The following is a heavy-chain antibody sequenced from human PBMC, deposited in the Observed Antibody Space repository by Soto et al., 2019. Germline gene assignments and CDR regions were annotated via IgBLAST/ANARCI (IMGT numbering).Heavy chain of an antibody. D-gene: IGHD3-10*02. CDR3: ARTMLDY. Sequence: QLQLQESGPGLVKPSATLSLTCTVSGGSISSSSYYWGWIRQPPGKGLEWIGSIYYSGSTYYNPSVQSRVTSSGDTSKIQFSLKLSSVTAADTALYYWARTMLDYWGQGTMVPVSS. J-gene: IGHJ4*02. CDR2: IYYSGST. V-gene: IGHV4-39*01. CDR1: GGSISSSSYY.